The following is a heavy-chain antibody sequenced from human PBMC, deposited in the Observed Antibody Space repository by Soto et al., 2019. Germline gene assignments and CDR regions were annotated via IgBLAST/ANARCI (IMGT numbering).Heavy chain of an antibody. CDR3: AKENSSGDDDYYGMDV. J-gene: IGHJ6*02. V-gene: IGHV3-30*18. D-gene: IGHD6-25*01. CDR1: GFTFSSYG. Sequence: QVQLVESGGGVVQPGRSLRLSCAASGFTFSSYGMHWVRQAPGKGLEWVAVISYDGSNKYYADSVKGRFTISRDNSKNTLDLQMNSRRAEDTAVYYCAKENSSGDDDYYGMDVWGRGTTVTVSS. CDR2: ISYDGSNK.